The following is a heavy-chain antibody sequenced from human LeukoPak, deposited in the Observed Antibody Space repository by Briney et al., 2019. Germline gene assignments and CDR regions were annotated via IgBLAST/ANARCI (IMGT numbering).Heavy chain of an antibody. Sequence: GASVKVSCKASGGTFSSYAISWVRQAPGQGLEWMGWINAGNGNTKYSQEFQGRVTITRDTSASAAYMELSSLRSEDMAVYYCARDGGWSSLYYYYMDVWGKGTTVTVSS. V-gene: IGHV1-3*03. D-gene: IGHD6-19*01. J-gene: IGHJ6*03. CDR1: GGTFSSYA. CDR3: ARDGGWSSLYYYYMDV. CDR2: INAGNGNT.